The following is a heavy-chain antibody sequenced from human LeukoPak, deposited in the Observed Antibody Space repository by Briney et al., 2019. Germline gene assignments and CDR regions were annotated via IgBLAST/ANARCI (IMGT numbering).Heavy chain of an antibody. V-gene: IGHV1-2*02. CDR3: ARGTGEGYSYGRYFFDY. J-gene: IGHJ4*02. CDR2: INPNSGGT. Sequence: ASVKVSCKPSGYTFTGYYMHWVRQAPGQGLQWMGWINPNSGGTNYAQKFQGRVTMTRDTSISTAYMELSRLTSGDTAVYYCARGTGEGYSYGRYFFDYWGQGTLVTVSS. D-gene: IGHD5-18*01. CDR1: GYTFTGYY.